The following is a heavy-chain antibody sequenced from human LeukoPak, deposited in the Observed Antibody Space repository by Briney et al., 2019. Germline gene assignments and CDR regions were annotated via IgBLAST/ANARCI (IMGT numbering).Heavy chain of an antibody. Sequence: GGSLRLSCVASGFTLRTYAMSWVRQAPGKGLEWVSAISGSAGFTYYADAVRGRFTVFRDISTNTVFLQMDSLRAGDTAVYYCAKEYSGYDFDCWGQGTLVTVSS. CDR3: AKEYSGYDFDC. J-gene: IGHJ4*01. CDR1: GFTLRTYA. V-gene: IGHV3-23*01. CDR2: ISGSAGFT. D-gene: IGHD5-12*01.